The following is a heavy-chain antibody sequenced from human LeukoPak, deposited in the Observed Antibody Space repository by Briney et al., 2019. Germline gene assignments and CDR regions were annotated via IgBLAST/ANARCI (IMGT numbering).Heavy chain of an antibody. D-gene: IGHD5-12*01. CDR2: IYYSGST. V-gene: IGHV4-30-4*01. J-gene: IGHJ4*02. CDR3: ARDKGGYSGYEHTFDY. CDR1: GGSISSGDYD. Sequence: SQTLSLTCTVSGGSISSGDYDWSWIRQPPGKGLEWIGYIYYSGSTYYNPSLKSRVTISVDTSKNQFSLKLSSVTAADTAVYYCARDKGGYSGYEHTFDYWGQGTLVTVSS.